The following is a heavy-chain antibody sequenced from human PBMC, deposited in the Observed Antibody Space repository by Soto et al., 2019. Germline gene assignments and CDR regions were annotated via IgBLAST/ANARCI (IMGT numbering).Heavy chain of an antibody. J-gene: IGHJ4*02. D-gene: IGHD5-18*01. V-gene: IGHV1-18*01. Sequence: ASVKVSCKASGYTFTSYGISWVRQAPGQGLEWMGWISAYNGNTNYAQKLQGRVTMTTDTSTSTAYMELRSLRSDDTAVYYCARVRIQLWSYSFDYWGKGPLVTVPS. CDR3: ARVRIQLWSYSFDY. CDR2: ISAYNGNT. CDR1: GYTFTSYG.